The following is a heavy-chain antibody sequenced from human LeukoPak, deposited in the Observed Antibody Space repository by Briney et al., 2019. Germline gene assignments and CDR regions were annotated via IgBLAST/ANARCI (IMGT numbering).Heavy chain of an antibody. J-gene: IGHJ4*02. V-gene: IGHV3-30*01. D-gene: IGHD3-10*01. CDR3: ARADYYTSGTYRYYFDY. Sequence: DSAKGRFTISRNNSNNTLYLQMNSLRPEDTAVYYCARADYYTSGTYRYYFDYWGQGTLVTVSS.